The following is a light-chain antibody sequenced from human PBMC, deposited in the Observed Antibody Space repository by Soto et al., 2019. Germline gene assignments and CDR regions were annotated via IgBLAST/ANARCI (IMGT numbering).Light chain of an antibody. CDR3: QQYSNWHPIT. Sequence: EIVMTQSPATVSVSPGERATLSCMATQSVGSSLAWYQQKPGQAPRLLIYGASTRASGIPARFSGSGSGTDFTLTISSLQSEDFAVYYCQQYSNWHPITFGQGTRLEIK. CDR2: GAS. V-gene: IGKV3-15*01. J-gene: IGKJ5*01. CDR1: QSVGSS.